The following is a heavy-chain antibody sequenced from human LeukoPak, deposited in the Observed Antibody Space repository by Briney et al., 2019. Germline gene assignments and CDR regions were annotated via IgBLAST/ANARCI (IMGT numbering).Heavy chain of an antibody. CDR1: LDSTTSNF. J-gene: IGHJ4*02. V-gene: IGHV4-4*02. CDR3: AREILGGFNPGAY. D-gene: IGHD1-14*01. Sequence: KPSETLSPTCTVSLDSTTSNFWSWVRQPPGKGLEWIGEIHGSGSPNYNPSLQSRVTISIDRSRNQIALELSSVTAADTAVYYCAREILGGFNPGAYWGQGTLVTVSS. CDR2: IHGSGSP.